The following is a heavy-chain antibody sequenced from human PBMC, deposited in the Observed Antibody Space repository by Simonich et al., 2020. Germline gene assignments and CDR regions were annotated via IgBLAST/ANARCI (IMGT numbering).Heavy chain of an antibody. Sequence: GGGLVQPGGSLRLSCAASGFTFSSYAMSWVRQAPGKGLEWVSAFRGSGGSPYYADSVKGRFTISRDNSKNTLYLQMNSLRAEDTAVYYCAKDLGERITMIVVVIDAFDIWGQGTMVTVSS. J-gene: IGHJ3*02. CDR1: GFTFSSYA. CDR3: AKDLGERITMIVVVIDAFDI. CDR2: FRGSGGSP. V-gene: IGHV3-23*01. D-gene: IGHD3-22*01.